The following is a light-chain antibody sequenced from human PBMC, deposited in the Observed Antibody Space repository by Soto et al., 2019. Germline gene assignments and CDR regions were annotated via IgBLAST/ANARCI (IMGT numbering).Light chain of an antibody. Sequence: QSVLTQPHSVSGSPGQSVTISCTGTSTDFGGFNYVSWYQQHPGKAPKFMIYDVTRRPSGVPDRFSGSKSGNTASLTISGLQAEDEADYYCCSYAGRQVVFGGGTKLTVL. CDR1: STDFGGFNY. J-gene: IGLJ2*01. V-gene: IGLV2-11*01. CDR2: DVT. CDR3: CSYAGRQVV.